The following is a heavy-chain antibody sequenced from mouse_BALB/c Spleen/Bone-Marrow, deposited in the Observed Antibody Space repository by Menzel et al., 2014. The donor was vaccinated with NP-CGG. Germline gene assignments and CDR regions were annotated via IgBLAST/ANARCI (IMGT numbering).Heavy chain of an antibody. CDR1: GFSLTSYG. Sequence: VQGVESGPGLVAPSQSLSIPCTVSGFSLTSYGVHWVRQPPGKGLEWLGVIWAGGSTNYNSALMSRLSISKDNSKSQVFLKMNSLQTDDTAMYYCARVLEGFAYWGQGTLVTVSA. J-gene: IGHJ3*01. CDR2: IWAGGST. V-gene: IGHV2-9*02. CDR3: ARVLEGFAY.